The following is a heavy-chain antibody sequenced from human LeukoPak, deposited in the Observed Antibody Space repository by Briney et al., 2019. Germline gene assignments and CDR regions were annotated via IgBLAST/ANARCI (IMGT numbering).Heavy chain of an antibody. CDR3: AYGNYGGKIDY. CDR2: IAYNGTHS. CDR1: GFTNNIHG. Sequence: TGGSLRLSCAASGFTNNIHGIHWVRQAPGKELEWVAVIAYNGTHSYCADSVKGRFTISRDRSNNTVFLQMNTLRPEDTALYYCAYGNYGGKIDYWGQGALVTVSS. D-gene: IGHD4-23*01. V-gene: IGHV3-30*03. J-gene: IGHJ4*02.